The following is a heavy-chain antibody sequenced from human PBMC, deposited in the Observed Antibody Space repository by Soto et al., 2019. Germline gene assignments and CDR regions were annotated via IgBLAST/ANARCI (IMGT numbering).Heavy chain of an antibody. CDR3: ARDQYDSSGYYETFDY. CDR1: GFTFSSYS. V-gene: IGHV3-48*01. D-gene: IGHD3-22*01. J-gene: IGHJ4*02. Sequence: EVQLVESGGGLVQPGGSLRLSCAASGFTFSSYSMNWVRQAPGKGLEWVSYISSSSSTIYYADSVKGRFTISRDKAKNSLYLQMNSLRAEDTAVYYCARDQYDSSGYYETFDYWCQGTLVTVSS. CDR2: ISSSSSTI.